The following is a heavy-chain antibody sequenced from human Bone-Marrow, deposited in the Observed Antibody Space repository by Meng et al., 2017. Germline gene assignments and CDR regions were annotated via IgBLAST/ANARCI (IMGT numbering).Heavy chain of an antibody. J-gene: IGHJ4*02. CDR3: ARWAPSSRTFDY. D-gene: IGHD6-13*01. CDR1: GGSISSGGYY. CDR2: IYYSGST. V-gene: IGHV4-31*01. Sequence: QVQLQASGPGLVKPYQTLSLTCTGSGGSISSGGYYWSWIRQHPGKGLEWIGYIYYSGSTYYNPSLESLVTISVDTSKNQFSLKLSSVTAADTAVYYCARWAPSSRTFDYWGQGTLVTVSS.